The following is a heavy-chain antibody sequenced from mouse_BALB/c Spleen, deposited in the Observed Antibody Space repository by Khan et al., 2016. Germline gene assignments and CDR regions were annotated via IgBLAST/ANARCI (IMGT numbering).Heavy chain of an antibody. J-gene: IGHJ2*01. D-gene: IGHD1-1*02. CDR3: WILV. CDR2: IRSRSDDYVT. V-gene: IGHV6-6*02. CDR1: GFNFSNYW. Sequence: EVKLEVSGGGLVQPGGSMKLSCVASGFNFSNYWMNWVRQSPEQGLEWVAEIRSRSDDYVTHYAESVKGRFTISRDDSKSSVYLHMNNLRAADSGSYDCWILVWGQGTTVTVSA.